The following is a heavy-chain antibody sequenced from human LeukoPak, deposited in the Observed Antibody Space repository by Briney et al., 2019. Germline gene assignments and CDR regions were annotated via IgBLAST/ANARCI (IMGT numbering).Heavy chain of an antibody. J-gene: IGHJ4*02. D-gene: IGHD6-19*01. CDR1: GGSISSSSYY. CDR3: RAGYSSGWYRGLDY. Sequence: SETLSLTCTVSGGSISSSSYYWGWIRQPPGKGLEWIVSIYYSGSTYYNPSLKSRVTISVDTSKNQFSLKLSSVTAADTAVYYCRAGYSSGWYRGLDYWGQGTLVTVSS. V-gene: IGHV4-39*01. CDR2: IYYSGST.